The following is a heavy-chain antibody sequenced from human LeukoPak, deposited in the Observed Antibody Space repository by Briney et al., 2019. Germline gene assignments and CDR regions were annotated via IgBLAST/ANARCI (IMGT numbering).Heavy chain of an antibody. CDR3: ARAGYYGDDAFDL. D-gene: IGHD2/OR15-2a*01. J-gene: IGHJ3*01. V-gene: IGHV3-7*01. CDR1: GFIIGSYW. CDR2: IRQDGSEK. Sequence: QPGGSLRLSCVASGFIIGSYWMSWVRRAPGKGLEWVANIRQDGSEKYYVDSVKGRLTISRDNAKNSLYLQMNNLTAADTAIYYCARAGYYGDDAFDLWGQGTRVTVSS.